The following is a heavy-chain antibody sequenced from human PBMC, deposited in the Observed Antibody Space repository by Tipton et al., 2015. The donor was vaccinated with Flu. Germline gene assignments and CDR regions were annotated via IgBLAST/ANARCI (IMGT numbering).Heavy chain of an antibody. J-gene: IGHJ3*01. CDR3: AEGYGAAFYV. V-gene: IGHV3-53*01. D-gene: IGHD5-18*01. CDR1: GFSASHNY. CDR2: IYQIGDT. Sequence: QLVQSGGGLIQPGGSLRLSCAAPGFSASHNYMGWVRQAPGKGLQWVSLIYQIGDTFYADFVRGRFTTPRDNSKNTLYLQINSLRAEDTALDYCAEGYGAAFYVWGRGTLVSVS.